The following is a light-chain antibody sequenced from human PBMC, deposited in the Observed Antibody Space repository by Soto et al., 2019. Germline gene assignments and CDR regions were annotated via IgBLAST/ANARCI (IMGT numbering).Light chain of an antibody. CDR2: EIS. CDR1: ESLVHSDGNTH. V-gene: IGKV2-24*01. J-gene: IGKJ1*01. Sequence: DIVMTQTPLSSPVTLGQPASISCRSSESLVHSDGNTHLSWLQQRPGQPPRLLIYEISNRFSGVPDRFSGSGAGTDFTLRISRVEAEDVGVYYCMQATQFPRTFGQGTKVEIK. CDR3: MQATQFPRT.